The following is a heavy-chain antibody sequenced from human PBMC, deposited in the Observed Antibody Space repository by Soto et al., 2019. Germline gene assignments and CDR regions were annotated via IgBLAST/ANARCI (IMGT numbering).Heavy chain of an antibody. V-gene: IGHV4-34*01. Sequence: SETLSLTCAVYGGSFRGYYWSWIRQPPGKGLEWIGEINHSGSTNYNPSLKSRVTISVDTSKNQFSLKLSSVTAADTAVYYCARHDYGHPGWFDPWGQGTLVTVSS. CDR2: INHSGST. CDR1: GGSFRGYY. CDR3: ARHDYGHPGWFDP. J-gene: IGHJ5*02. D-gene: IGHD4-17*01.